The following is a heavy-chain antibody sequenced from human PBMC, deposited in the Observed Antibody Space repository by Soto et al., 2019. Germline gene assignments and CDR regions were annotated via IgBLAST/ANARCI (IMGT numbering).Heavy chain of an antibody. CDR3: TRLGIAAAGTSY. CDR1: GFTFSGSA. Sequence: EVQLVESGGGLVQPGGSLKLSCAASGFTFSGSAMHWVRQASGKGLEWVGRIRSKANSYATAYAASVKGRFTISRDDSKNTAYLQMNSLKTEDTAVYYCTRLGIAAAGTSYWGQGTLVTVSS. V-gene: IGHV3-73*02. CDR2: IRSKANSYAT. D-gene: IGHD6-13*01. J-gene: IGHJ4*02.